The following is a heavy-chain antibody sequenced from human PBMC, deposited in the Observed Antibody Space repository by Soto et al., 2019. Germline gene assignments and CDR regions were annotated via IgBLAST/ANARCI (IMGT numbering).Heavy chain of an antibody. Sequence: EVQLVESGGGLVQPGRSLRLSCAASGFTFDDYAMHWVRQAPGNGLEWVSGISWNSGSIGYADSVKGRFTISRDNAKNSLYLQMNSLRAEDTALYYCAKGGAVVVAATAAFDIWGQGTMVTVSS. V-gene: IGHV3-9*01. J-gene: IGHJ3*02. CDR2: ISWNSGSI. D-gene: IGHD2-15*01. CDR1: GFTFDDYA. CDR3: AKGGAVVVAATAAFDI.